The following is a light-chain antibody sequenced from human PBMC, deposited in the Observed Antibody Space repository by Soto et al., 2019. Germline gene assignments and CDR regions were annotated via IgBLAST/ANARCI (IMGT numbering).Light chain of an antibody. J-gene: IGKJ4*01. CDR2: AAS. CDR1: QGLTSW. V-gene: IGKV1-12*01. Sequence: DVQMTQSPSSVSAAVGDRVTITCRASQGLTSWLAWYQQKPGKAPKLLIYAASSLQSGVPSRFSGSGSWTKFPPPISRLQPEDFATYYCQQTSSFPLTFGGGTKVEIK. CDR3: QQTSSFPLT.